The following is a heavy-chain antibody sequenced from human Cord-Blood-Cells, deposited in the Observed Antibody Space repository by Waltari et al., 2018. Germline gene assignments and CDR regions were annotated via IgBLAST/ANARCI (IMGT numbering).Heavy chain of an antibody. Sequence: QVQLQQWGAGLLKPSETLSLTCAVYGGSFSGYYWSWIRQPPGKGLEWIGEIHHSGSTNSNPCLKSRVTISVDTSKNQFSLKLSSETAADTAVYYCAQEGRYYDILTGYYYWGQGTLVTVSS. D-gene: IGHD3-9*01. CDR1: GGSFSGYY. CDR3: AQEGRYYDILTGYYY. J-gene: IGHJ4*02. CDR2: IHHSGST. V-gene: IGHV4-34*01.